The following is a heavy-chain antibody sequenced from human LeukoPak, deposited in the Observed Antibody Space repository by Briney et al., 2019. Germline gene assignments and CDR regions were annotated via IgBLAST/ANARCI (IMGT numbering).Heavy chain of an antibody. Sequence: PGGPLRLSCAASGFPFSNYAMSWVRQAPGKGLEWVSSLISSGAVTYYADSVKGRFTISRDNSKNTLYLQMNSLRAEDTAVYYCAKDLLVDSSGYYWGQGTLVTVSS. CDR3: AKDLLVDSSGYY. D-gene: IGHD3-22*01. J-gene: IGHJ4*02. CDR1: GFPFSNYA. CDR2: LISSGAVT. V-gene: IGHV3-23*01.